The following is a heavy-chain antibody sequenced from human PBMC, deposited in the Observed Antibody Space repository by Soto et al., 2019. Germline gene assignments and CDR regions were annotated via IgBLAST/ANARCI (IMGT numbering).Heavy chain of an antibody. CDR3: ARDRDIVVVVADMAHYFDY. V-gene: IGHV3-7*05. D-gene: IGHD2-15*01. Sequence: GGSLRLSCAASGFTFSSYWMSWVRQAPGKGLEWVANIKQDGSEKYYVDSVKGRYTISRDNAKNSLYLQMNSLRAEDTAVYYCARDRDIVVVVADMAHYFDYWGQGTLVTVSS. J-gene: IGHJ4*02. CDR2: IKQDGSEK. CDR1: GFTFSSYW.